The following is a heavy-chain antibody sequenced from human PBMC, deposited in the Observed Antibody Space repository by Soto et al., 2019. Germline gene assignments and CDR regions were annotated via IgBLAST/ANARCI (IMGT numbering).Heavy chain of an antibody. Sequence: GGSLRLSCAASGVSFCTFEMSWVRQAPGRGLEWVSFISVDSSRTYYADAVKGRFTISRDNSRYTLYLQMNSLTADDTAVYACVKGGWLDFWGQGTLVTVSS. CDR1: GVSFCTFE. J-gene: IGHJ5*01. CDR3: VKGGWLDF. V-gene: IGHV3-23*01. CDR2: ISVDSSRT. D-gene: IGHD3-16*01.